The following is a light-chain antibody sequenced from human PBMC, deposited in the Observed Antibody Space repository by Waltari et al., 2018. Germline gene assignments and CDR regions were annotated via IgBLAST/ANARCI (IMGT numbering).Light chain of an antibody. CDR2: EVS. J-gene: IGLJ1*01. Sequence: QSALTQPASVSGSPGQSITIPCTGTSSDGGRYNYVSWYQQHPGKAPKLMIYEVSNRPSGVSNRFSGSKSGNTASLTISGLQAEDEADYYCSSYTSSSTYVFGTGTKVTVL. V-gene: IGLV2-14*01. CDR3: SSYTSSSTYV. CDR1: SSDGGRYNY.